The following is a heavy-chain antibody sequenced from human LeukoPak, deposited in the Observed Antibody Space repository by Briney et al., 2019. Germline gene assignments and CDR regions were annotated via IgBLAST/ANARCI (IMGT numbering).Heavy chain of an antibody. CDR1: GFTFSSYN. Sequence: GGSLRLSCAASGFTFSSYNMNWVRQAPGKGLEWVSSISSSSSYIYYADSVKGRFTISRDNAKNSLYLQMNSLRAEDTAVYYCARDGTAVGINYDYWGQGTLVTASS. J-gene: IGHJ4*02. V-gene: IGHV3-21*04. CDR2: ISSSSSYI. D-gene: IGHD6-13*01. CDR3: ARDGTAVGINYDY.